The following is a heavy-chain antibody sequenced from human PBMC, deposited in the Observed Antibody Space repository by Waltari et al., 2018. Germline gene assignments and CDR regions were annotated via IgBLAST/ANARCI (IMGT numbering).Heavy chain of an antibody. CDR2: MNPNSGNT. CDR3: ARAPHGVTMLGY. V-gene: IGHV1-8*01. CDR1: GYTFTSYD. J-gene: IGHJ4*02. D-gene: IGHD2-21*02. Sequence: QVQLVQSGAEVKKPGASVKVSCKASGYTFTSYDINWVRQATGQGLEWMGWMNPNSGNTGYAQKFRGRVTMTRGTSISTAYMELSSVRSEDTAVYYCARAPHGVTMLGYWGQGTLVTVSS.